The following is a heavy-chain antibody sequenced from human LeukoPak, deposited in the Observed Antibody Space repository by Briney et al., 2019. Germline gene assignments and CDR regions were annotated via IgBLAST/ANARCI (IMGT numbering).Heavy chain of an antibody. D-gene: IGHD3-10*01. CDR3: AKGPLSFGELTVKYRQD. V-gene: IGHV3-23*01. J-gene: IGHJ1*01. CDR2: ISGSGGST. CDR1: RFKFSGYA. Sequence: GGSLRLSCSAARFKFSGYAMSWVRQAPGKGLKWVSVISGSGGSTFYADAVKGRFTISRDNSKNTLFLQMHSLSVEDTAVYFCAKGPLSFGELTVKYRQDWGQGTLVTVSS.